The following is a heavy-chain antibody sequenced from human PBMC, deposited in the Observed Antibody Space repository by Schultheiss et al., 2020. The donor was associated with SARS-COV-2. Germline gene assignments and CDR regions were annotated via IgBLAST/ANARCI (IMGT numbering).Heavy chain of an antibody. D-gene: IGHD5-24*01. CDR2: INHSGST. CDR1: GGSFSGYY. V-gene: IGHV4-34*01. CDR3: ARDGGRDGYNWGYYYYYGMDV. J-gene: IGHJ6*02. Sequence: SETLSLTCAVYGGSFSGYYWSWIRQPPGKGLEWIGEINHSGSTNYNPSLKSRVTISVDTSKNQFSLKLSSVTAADTAVYFCARDGGRDGYNWGYYYYYGMDVWGQGTTVTVAS.